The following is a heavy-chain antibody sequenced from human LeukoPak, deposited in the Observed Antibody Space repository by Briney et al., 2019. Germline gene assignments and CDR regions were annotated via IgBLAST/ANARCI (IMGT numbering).Heavy chain of an antibody. V-gene: IGHV4-61*02. CDR3: ARGPHFWSGYFDY. CDR1: GGSISSGSYY. D-gene: IGHD3-3*02. CDR2: IYTSGST. Sequence: PSETLSLTCTVSGGSISSGSYYWSWIRQPAGKGLEWIGRIYTSGSTNYNPSLKSRVTISVDTSKNQFSLKLSSVTAADTAVYYCARGPHFWSGYFDYWGQGTLVTVPS. J-gene: IGHJ4*02.